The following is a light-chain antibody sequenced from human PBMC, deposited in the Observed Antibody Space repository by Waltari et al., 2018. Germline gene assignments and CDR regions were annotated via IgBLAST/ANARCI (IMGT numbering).Light chain of an antibody. CDR1: QFIDKW. V-gene: IGKV1-5*03. CDR3: LQYHYYSS. Sequence: TQMTQSPSTLSASVGDRVTITCRAIQFIDKWLAWYQQKPGKAPKLLIYKATSLETGVPSRFTGSGSGTEFTLTLSSLQPDDFAPFYCLQYHYYSSFGQGTKLEI. J-gene: IGKJ2*03. CDR2: KAT.